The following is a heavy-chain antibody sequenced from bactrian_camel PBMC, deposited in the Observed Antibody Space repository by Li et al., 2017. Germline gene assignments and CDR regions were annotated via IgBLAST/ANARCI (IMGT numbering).Heavy chain of an antibody. Sequence: DVQLVESGGGLAQPGGSLKLSCAASGLTFAYVPMTWIRQSPDKGREWVSSISSAGSGTYYADAVKGRFTISRDNAKNTLYLQLNNLETEDTAVYYCVRREMNTWEYQYWGQGTQVTVS. D-gene: IGHD1*01. J-gene: IGHJ4*01. CDR3: VRREMNTWEYQY. CDR1: GLTFAYVP. CDR2: ISSAGSGT. V-gene: IGHV3S31*01.